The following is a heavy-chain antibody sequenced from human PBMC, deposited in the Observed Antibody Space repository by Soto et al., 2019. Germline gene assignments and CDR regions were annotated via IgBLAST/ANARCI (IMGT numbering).Heavy chain of an antibody. Sequence: GAAVNVSCNVSGCTLTELSMHWVLQAPGKGLEWMGGFDPEDGETIYAQKFQGRVTMTEDTSTDTAYMELSSLRSEDTAVYYCATLAYGSGSYYNVVPFNYWGQGTMVTVSS. CDR2: FDPEDGET. V-gene: IGHV1-24*01. CDR1: GCTLTELS. J-gene: IGHJ4*02. D-gene: IGHD3-10*01. CDR3: ATLAYGSGSYYNVVPFNY.